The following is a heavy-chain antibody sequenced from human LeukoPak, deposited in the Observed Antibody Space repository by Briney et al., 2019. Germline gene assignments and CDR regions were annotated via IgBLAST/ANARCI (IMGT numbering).Heavy chain of an antibody. J-gene: IGHJ4*02. V-gene: IGHV3-13*01. D-gene: IGHD6-13*01. CDR2: IGTAGDT. CDR1: GSTFSNHA. Sequence: PGGSLRLSCATSGSTFSNHAMHWVRQATGKGLEWVSAIGTAGDTFYPGSVKGRFTISRENAKNSLSLQMNSLRAEDTAVYYCAKKGIAAADSIDYWGQGTLVTVSS. CDR3: AKKGIAAADSIDY.